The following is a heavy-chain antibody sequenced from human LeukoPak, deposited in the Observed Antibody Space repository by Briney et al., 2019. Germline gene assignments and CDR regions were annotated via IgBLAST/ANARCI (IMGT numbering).Heavy chain of an antibody. J-gene: IGHJ2*01. CDR3: ARKGWYSDL. Sequence: PGGSLRLSCAASGFTFSDYYMSWVRQAPGKGLEWVSFIYSGGSTHYADSVKGRFTISRDNSKNTLYLQMNSLRAEDTAVYYCARKGWYSDLWGRGTLVSVSS. V-gene: IGHV3-66*01. CDR2: IYSGGST. CDR1: GFTFSDYY.